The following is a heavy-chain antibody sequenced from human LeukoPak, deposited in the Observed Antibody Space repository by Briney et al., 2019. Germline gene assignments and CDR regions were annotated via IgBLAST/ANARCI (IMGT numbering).Heavy chain of an antibody. V-gene: IGHV3-23*01. Sequence: GGSLRLSCAASGFTVSSNYMSWVRQAPGTGLEWVSAITGSGGSTYYVDSVKGRFKNTMYLQMNSLRAEDTAVYYCAKASRPTVSWFDAWGQGTLVTVSS. CDR3: AKASRPTVSWFDA. CDR1: GFTVSSNY. CDR2: ITGSGGST. D-gene: IGHD4-11*01. J-gene: IGHJ5*02.